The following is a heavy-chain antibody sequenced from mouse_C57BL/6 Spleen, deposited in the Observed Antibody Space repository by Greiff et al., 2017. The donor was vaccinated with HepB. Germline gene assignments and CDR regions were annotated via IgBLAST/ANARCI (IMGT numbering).Heavy chain of an antibody. CDR1: GYTFTSYW. J-gene: IGHJ2*01. CDR2: IDPSDSYT. V-gene: IGHV1-50*01. D-gene: IGHD1-1*01. Sequence: QVQLQQPGAELVKPGASVKLSCKASGYTFTSYWMQWVKQRPGQGLEWIGEIDPSDSYTNYNQKFKGKATLTVDTSSSTAYMQLSSLTSEDSAVYYCARGINYYGSSYLYYFDYWGQGTTLTVSS. CDR3: ARGINYYGSSYLYYFDY.